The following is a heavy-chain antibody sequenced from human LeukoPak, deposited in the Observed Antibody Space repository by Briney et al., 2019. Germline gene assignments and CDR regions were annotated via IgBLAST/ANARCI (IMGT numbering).Heavy chain of an antibody. CDR1: GYTFTGYY. J-gene: IGHJ4*02. CDR3: ARALWFGEFNTPLDY. Sequence: ASVKVSCKASGYTFTGYYMHWVRQAPGQGLEWMGRINPNSGGTNYAQKFQGRVTMTRDTSISTAYMELSRLRSDDTAVYYCARALWFGEFNTPLDYWGQGTLVTVSS. CDR2: INPNSGGT. D-gene: IGHD3-10*01. V-gene: IGHV1-2*06.